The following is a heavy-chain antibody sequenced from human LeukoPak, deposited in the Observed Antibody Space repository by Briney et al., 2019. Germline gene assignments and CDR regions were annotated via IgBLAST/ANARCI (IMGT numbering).Heavy chain of an antibody. J-gene: IGHJ4*02. V-gene: IGHV5-51*01. CDR1: GYRFSNYW. CDR2: IYPGDSDT. Sequence: GESLKISCKTSGYRFSNYWIGWVRQMPGKGLELIGAIYPGDSDTRYSPSFQGQVTISADKSTTTSYLQWTSLRASDTATYFCTRQGVYYSDSSAFYYWGQGTLVTASS. D-gene: IGHD3-22*01. CDR3: TRQGVYYSDSSAFYY.